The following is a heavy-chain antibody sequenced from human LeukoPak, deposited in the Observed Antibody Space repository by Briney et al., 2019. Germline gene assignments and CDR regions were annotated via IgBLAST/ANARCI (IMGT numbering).Heavy chain of an antibody. CDR1: GFTFDDYA. J-gene: IGHJ4*02. D-gene: IGHD6-19*01. CDR2: ITWDSGSL. Sequence: PSGGSLRLSCAASGFTFDDYAMHWVRQAPGKGLEWGSGITWDSGSLVQADSVKGRFTISRDNAKNSLYLQMNSLRAEDTALYFCAKARYNSGWYYFDYWGQGTLVTVSS. CDR3: AKARYNSGWYYFDY. V-gene: IGHV3-9*01.